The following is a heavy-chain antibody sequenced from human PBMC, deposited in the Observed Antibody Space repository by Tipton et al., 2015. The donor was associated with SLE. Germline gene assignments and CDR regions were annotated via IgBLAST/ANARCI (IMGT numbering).Heavy chain of an antibody. V-gene: IGHV5-51*03. CDR1: GYTFTDSW. J-gene: IGHJ5*02. D-gene: IGHD5-12*01. Sequence: QLVQSGAEVKKAGESLKISCRGSGYTFTDSWIAWVRQMPGKGLEWVGFIQPSESFAKYGPTFQGHVTMSADKSINTAYLQWSSLKAPDTAMYYCARLNSGTFERAWFDPWGQGTLVTVSS. CDR2: IQPSESFA. CDR3: ARLNSGTFERAWFDP.